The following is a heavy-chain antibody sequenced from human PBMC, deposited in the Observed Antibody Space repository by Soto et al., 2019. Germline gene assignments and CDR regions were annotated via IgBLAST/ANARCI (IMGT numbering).Heavy chain of an antibody. CDR2: IYPSDSDT. D-gene: IGHD3-3*01. J-gene: IGHJ4*02. CDR3: ARGGVSTRTFDY. V-gene: IGHV5-51*01. Sequence: GESLKISCKGSGYNFAGYWIAWVRQMPGKGLELMGIIYPSDSDTRYMPSFQGQVTISADKSISSAYLQWSSLRASDTAMYYCARGGVSTRTFDYWGQGTTVTGS. CDR1: GYNFAGYW.